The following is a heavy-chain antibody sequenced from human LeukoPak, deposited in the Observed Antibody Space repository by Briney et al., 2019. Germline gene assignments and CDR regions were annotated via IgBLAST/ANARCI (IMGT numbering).Heavy chain of an antibody. J-gene: IGHJ6*02. D-gene: IGHD3-10*01. Sequence: SETLSLTCTVSGGSMSGFFWTWIRQPPGKELEWIGSIYYSGSSTKYNPSLKSRLTICVDTSKSQFSLKLNSATAADTAVYYCARTSRHYYGSGSNLTPWPAGMDVWGQGTTVTVSS. CDR3: ARTSRHYYGSGSNLTPWPAGMDV. CDR2: IYYSGSST. CDR1: GGSMSGFF. V-gene: IGHV4-59*01.